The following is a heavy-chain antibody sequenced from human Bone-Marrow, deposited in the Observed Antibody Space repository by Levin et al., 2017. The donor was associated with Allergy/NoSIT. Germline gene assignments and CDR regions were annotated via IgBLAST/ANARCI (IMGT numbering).Heavy chain of an antibody. Sequence: LRLSCTVSGGSISSGSYYWSWIRQPAGKGLEWIGRIYTSGSTNYNPSLKSRVTISVDTSKNQFSLKLSSVTAADTAVYYCARVDTAGGFDYWGQGTLVTVSS. CDR3: ARVDTAGGFDY. J-gene: IGHJ4*02. CDR1: GGSISSGSYY. D-gene: IGHD5-18*01. V-gene: IGHV4-61*02. CDR2: IYTSGST.